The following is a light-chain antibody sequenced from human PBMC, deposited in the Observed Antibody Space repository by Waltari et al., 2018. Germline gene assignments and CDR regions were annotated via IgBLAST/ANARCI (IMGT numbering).Light chain of an antibody. CDR2: WAS. V-gene: IGKV4-1*01. Sequence: DIVMTQSPESLAVSLGERATINCKSSQRVLYSSNNKNYLAWYQQKPGQPPKLLIYWASTRESGVPDRFSGSGSGTYFTLIISSLQAEDVAVYYCQQYYRTPLTFGGGTKVEIK. CDR3: QQYYRTPLT. CDR1: QRVLYSSNNKNY. J-gene: IGKJ4*01.